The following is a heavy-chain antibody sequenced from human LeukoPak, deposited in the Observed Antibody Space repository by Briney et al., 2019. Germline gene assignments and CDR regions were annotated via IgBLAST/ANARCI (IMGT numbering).Heavy chain of an antibody. CDR1: GYTFTSYG. CDR2: ISAYNGNT. Sequence: GASVKVSCKASGYTFTSYGISWVRQAPGQGLEWMGWISAYNGNTNYAQKLQGRVTMTTDTSTSTAYMELRSLRSDDTAVYYCARDWGVDDPYYYDSSGYEAYWGQGTLVTVSS. J-gene: IGHJ4*02. CDR3: ARDWGVDDPYYYDSSGYEAY. V-gene: IGHV1-18*01. D-gene: IGHD3-22*01.